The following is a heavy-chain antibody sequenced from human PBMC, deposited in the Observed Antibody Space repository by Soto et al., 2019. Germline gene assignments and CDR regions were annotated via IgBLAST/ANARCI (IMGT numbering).Heavy chain of an antibody. Sequence: ASVKVSCKASGYTFTSYYMHWVRQAPGQGLEWMGIINPSGGSTSYAQKFQGRVTMTRDTSTSTVYMELSSLRSEDTAVYYCARSRQDIVLRGYAQGFAPGGKGTLVTVST. CDR2: INPSGGST. V-gene: IGHV1-46*01. CDR3: ARSRQDIVLRGYAQGFAP. J-gene: IGHJ5*02. D-gene: IGHD2-8*01. CDR1: GYTFTSYY.